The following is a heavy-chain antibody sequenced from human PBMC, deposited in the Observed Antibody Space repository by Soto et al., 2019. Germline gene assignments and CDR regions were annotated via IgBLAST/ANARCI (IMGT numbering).Heavy chain of an antibody. J-gene: IGHJ5*02. CDR1: GYTFTSYY. Sequence: GASVKVSCKASGYTFTSYYMHWVRQAPGQGLEWMGIINPSGGSTSYAQKFQGRVTMTRDTSTSTVYMELSSLRSEDTAVYYCARDGSIFGVVTPANWFDPWGQGTLVTAPQ. CDR3: ARDGSIFGVVTPANWFDP. V-gene: IGHV1-46*01. D-gene: IGHD3-3*01. CDR2: INPSGGST.